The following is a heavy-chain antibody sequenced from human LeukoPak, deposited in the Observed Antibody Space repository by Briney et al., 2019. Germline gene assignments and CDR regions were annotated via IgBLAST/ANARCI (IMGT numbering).Heavy chain of an antibody. CDR3: ATAVPGEMATIGIFDY. Sequence: GASVKVSCKVSGYTLTKLSMHWVRQAPGKGLEWMGGFDPEDGETIYAQKFQGRVTMTEDTSTDTAYMELSSLRSEDTAVYYCATAVPGEMATIGIFDYWGQGTLVTVSS. CDR1: GYTLTKLS. V-gene: IGHV1-24*01. J-gene: IGHJ4*02. CDR2: FDPEDGET. D-gene: IGHD5-24*01.